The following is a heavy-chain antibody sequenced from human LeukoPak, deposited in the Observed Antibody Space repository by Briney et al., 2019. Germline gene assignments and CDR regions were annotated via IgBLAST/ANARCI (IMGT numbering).Heavy chain of an antibody. J-gene: IGHJ5*02. D-gene: IGHD6-19*01. CDR3: ARGLRDGPYSSGWYWFDP. Sequence: ASVKVSCKASRYTFTSYAMNWVRQAPGQGLEWMGWINTNTGNPTYAQGFTGRFVFSLDTSVSTAYLQISSLKAEDTAVYYCARGLRDGPYSSGWYWFDPWGQGTLVTVSS. V-gene: IGHV7-4-1*02. CDR2: INTNTGNP. CDR1: RYTFTSYA.